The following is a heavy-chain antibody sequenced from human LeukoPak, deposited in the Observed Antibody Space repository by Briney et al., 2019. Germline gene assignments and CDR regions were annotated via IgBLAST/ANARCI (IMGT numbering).Heavy chain of an antibody. V-gene: IGHV3-30*04. CDR1: GFTFSGYA. J-gene: IGHJ4*02. CDR2: ISYDGSNE. D-gene: IGHD6-19*01. CDR3: ARDRLAVAGQGDYFDY. Sequence: GSLRLSCAASGFTFSGYAMHWVRQAPGKGLEWVAVISYDGSNEYYADSVKGRFTISRDNSKNTLYLQMNSLRAEDTAVYYCARDRLAVAGQGDYFDYWGQGTLVTVSS.